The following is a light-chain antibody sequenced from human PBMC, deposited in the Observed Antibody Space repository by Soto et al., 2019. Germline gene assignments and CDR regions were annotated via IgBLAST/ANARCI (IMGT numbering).Light chain of an antibody. V-gene: IGLV2-14*03. CDR2: DVN. Sequence: QSVLTQPASVSGSLGQSITISCTGTNSDVAAYNYVSWYQQHPGKAPKLMIYDVNNRPSGVSSRFSGSKSGNTASLTISGLQAEDEADYYCSSYTGSTTDVFGTGTKLTVL. CDR1: NSDVAAYNY. J-gene: IGLJ1*01. CDR3: SSYTGSTTDV.